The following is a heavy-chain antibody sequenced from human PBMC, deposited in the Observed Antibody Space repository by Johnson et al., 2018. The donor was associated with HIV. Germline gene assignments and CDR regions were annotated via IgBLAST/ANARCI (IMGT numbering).Heavy chain of an antibody. Sequence: QVQLVESGGGVVQPGRSLRLSCAASGFTFSSYGMHWVRQAPGKGLEWVAVISYDGSNKYYADSVKARFTISRDNSKHTLYLQMNSLRAEDTAVYYCASETGESGAFDIGGQGTMVTVSS. V-gene: IGHV3-30*03. CDR1: GFTFSSYG. J-gene: IGHJ3*02. CDR3: ASETGESGAFDI. CDR2: ISYDGSNK. D-gene: IGHD7-27*01.